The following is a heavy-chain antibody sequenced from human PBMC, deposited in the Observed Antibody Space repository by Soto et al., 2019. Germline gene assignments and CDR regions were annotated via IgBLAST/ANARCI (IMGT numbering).Heavy chain of an antibody. CDR2: IKQDGTEK. Sequence: EVQLVESGGDLVQPGGSLRLSCAASGFTISSYWMSWVRQVPGKGLEWVANIKQDGTEKYYVDSVKGRFTISRDNAKNSLYLQMSSLGAEDTAVYHCARSQVAIPGDNWGQGTLVMVSS. J-gene: IGHJ4*02. CDR1: GFTISSYW. D-gene: IGHD2-21*01. V-gene: IGHV3-7*05. CDR3: ARSQVAIPGDN.